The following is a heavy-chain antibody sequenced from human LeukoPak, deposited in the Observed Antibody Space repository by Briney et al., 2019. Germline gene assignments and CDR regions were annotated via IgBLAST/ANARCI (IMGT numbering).Heavy chain of an antibody. V-gene: IGHV3-48*02. J-gene: IGHJ4*02. D-gene: IGHD6-6*01. Sequence: GGSLRLSCAASGFTLSSYSMNWVRQAPGKGLEWVSYISSSSSTIYYADSVKGRFTISRDNAKNSLYLQMNSLRDEDTAVYYCARSEYSSFYYFDYWGQGTLVTVSS. CDR2: ISSSSSTI. CDR1: GFTLSSYS. CDR3: ARSEYSSFYYFDY.